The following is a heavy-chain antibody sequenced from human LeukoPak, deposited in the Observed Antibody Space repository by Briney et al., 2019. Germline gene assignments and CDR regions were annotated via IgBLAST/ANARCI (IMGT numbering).Heavy chain of an antibody. V-gene: IGHV3-9*01. CDR3: AKDTDY. CDR2: ISWNSGSI. Sequence: PGGSLRLSCAASGFTFDDYAMHWVRQAPGKGLEWVSGISWNSGSIGYADSVKGRFTISRDNAKSSLYLQMNSLRAEDTALYYCAKDTDYWGQGTLVTVSS. CDR1: GFTFDDYA. J-gene: IGHJ4*02.